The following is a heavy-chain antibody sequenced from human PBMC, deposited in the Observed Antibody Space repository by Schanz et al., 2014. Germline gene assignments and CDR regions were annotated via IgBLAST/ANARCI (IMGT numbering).Heavy chain of an antibody. D-gene: IGHD3-22*01. Sequence: EVQVVESGGDLVQPGGSLRLSCAVSGCTFSNYGMGWVRQAPGKGLEWVSAISGSGGSTYYADSVKGRFTISRDNSKNTLFLQMNSLRAEDTALYFCAKSYDTSGYSGFDYWGQGTLVTVSS. CDR3: AKSYDTSGYSGFDY. CDR1: GCTFSNYG. CDR2: ISGSGGST. J-gene: IGHJ4*02. V-gene: IGHV3-23*04.